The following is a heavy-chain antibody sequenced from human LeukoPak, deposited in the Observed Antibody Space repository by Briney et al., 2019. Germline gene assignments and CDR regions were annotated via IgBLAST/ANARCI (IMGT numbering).Heavy chain of an antibody. J-gene: IGHJ4*02. CDR2: INPNSGET. V-gene: IGHV1-2*02. CDR3: ARVLFTSGYDY. Sequence: ASVKVSCKPSGDTFTGAYVHWVRQAPGQGLEWMGWINPNSGETKFAQKFQGKVTMTRDTSISTVYMDLGGLRSDNTAVYYCARVLFTSGYDYWGQGSLVTVSS. D-gene: IGHD3-9*01. CDR1: GDTFTGAY.